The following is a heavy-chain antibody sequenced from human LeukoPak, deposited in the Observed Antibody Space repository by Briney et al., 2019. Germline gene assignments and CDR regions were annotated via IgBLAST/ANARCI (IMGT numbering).Heavy chain of an antibody. V-gene: IGHV3-30*02. J-gene: IGHJ4*02. CDR2: IRYDGSNK. CDR3: AKDYDSSGYYPLCYFDY. Sequence: GGSLRLSCAASGFTFSSYGMHWVRQAPGKGLEWVAFIRYDGSNKYYADSVKGRFTISRDNSKNTLYLQMNSLRAEDTAVYYCAKDYDSSGYYPLCYFDYWGQGTLVTASS. D-gene: IGHD3-22*01. CDR1: GFTFSSYG.